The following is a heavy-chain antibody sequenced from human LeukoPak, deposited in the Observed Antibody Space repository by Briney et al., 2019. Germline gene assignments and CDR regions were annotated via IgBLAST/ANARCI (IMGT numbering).Heavy chain of an antibody. D-gene: IGHD6-19*01. V-gene: IGHV3-23*01. CDR3: ANEIAVAGRGRGY. CDR1: GFTFSSYA. CDR2: ISGSGGST. J-gene: IGHJ4*02. Sequence: GGSLRLSCAGSGFTFSSYAMSWVRQAPGKGLEWVSAISGSGGSTYYADSVKGRFTISRDNSKNTLFLQMNSLRAEDTAVYYCANEIAVAGRGRGYWGQGTLVIVSS.